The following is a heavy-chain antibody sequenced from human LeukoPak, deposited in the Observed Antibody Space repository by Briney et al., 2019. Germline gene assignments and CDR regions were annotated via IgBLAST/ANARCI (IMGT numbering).Heavy chain of an antibody. V-gene: IGHV3-33*06. D-gene: IGHD1-26*01. CDR1: GSTFSSYG. Sequence: PGGSLRLSCAASGSTFSSYGMHWVRQAPGKGLEWVAVIWYDGSNKYYADSVKGRFTISRDNSKNTLYLQMNSLRAEDTAVYYCAKDRWELRGYFNYWGQGTLVTVSS. CDR3: AKDRWELRGYFNY. CDR2: IWYDGSNK. J-gene: IGHJ4*02.